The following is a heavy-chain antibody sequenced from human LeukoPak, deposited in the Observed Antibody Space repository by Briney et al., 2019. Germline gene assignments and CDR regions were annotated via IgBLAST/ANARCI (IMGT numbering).Heavy chain of an antibody. D-gene: IGHD2-2*01. V-gene: IGHV1-2*02. CDR1: GYTFNAYY. CDR3: ARESYCSTPSCSHDY. Sequence: ASVKVSCKASGYTFNAYYMHWVRQAPGQGLEWMGWINSNSGDTNYAQNFQGRVTMTRDTSISTAYLELSRLRSDDTAVYYCARESYCSTPSCSHDYWGQGTLVTVSS. J-gene: IGHJ4*02. CDR2: INSNSGDT.